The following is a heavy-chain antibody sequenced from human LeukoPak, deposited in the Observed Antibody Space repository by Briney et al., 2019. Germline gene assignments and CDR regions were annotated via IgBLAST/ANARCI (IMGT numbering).Heavy chain of an antibody. CDR2: ISGGGDST. J-gene: IGHJ4*02. Sequence: GGSLRLSCAASGFTFRNYAMTWVRQAPGKGLEWVSGISGGGDSTFYADSVKGRFTLSGDNSKNTLYLQMNSLRAEDTALYYCARGWQQLGEWGQGTLVTVSS. V-gene: IGHV3-23*01. CDR3: ARGWQQLGE. CDR1: GFTFRNYA. D-gene: IGHD3-16*01.